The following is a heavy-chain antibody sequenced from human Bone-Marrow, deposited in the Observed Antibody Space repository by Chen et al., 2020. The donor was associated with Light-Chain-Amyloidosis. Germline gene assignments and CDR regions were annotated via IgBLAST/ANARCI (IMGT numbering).Heavy chain of an antibody. Sequence: QVQLVQSGAEGKKPGASVKVSCKVSGYTLTELSMHWVRQAPGKGLEWMGGFDPEDGETLYAQKCQGIVTMTEDTSTDTAYMELSSLRSEDTALYYCAFRPLWRRYSYYFDYWGPGTLVTVSS. CDR1: GYTLTELS. CDR3: AFRPLWRRYSYYFDY. CDR2: FDPEDGET. V-gene: IGHV1-24*01. J-gene: IGHJ4*02. D-gene: IGHD2-15*01.